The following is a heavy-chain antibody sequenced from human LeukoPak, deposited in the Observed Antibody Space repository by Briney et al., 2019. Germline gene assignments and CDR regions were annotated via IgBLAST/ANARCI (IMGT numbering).Heavy chain of an antibody. CDR2: ISGSGVKT. CDR1: GFTFSSYA. CDR3: ARDREPGTSASRFDY. Sequence: GSLRLPCVASGFTFSSYAMSWVRQAPGQALEWVSAISGSGVKTYYADSVKGRFTTSRDSSKNTLSLQINSLRAEDTAVYYCARDREPGTSASRFDYWGQGTLVTVSS. V-gene: IGHV3-23*01. J-gene: IGHJ4*02. D-gene: IGHD2-8*02.